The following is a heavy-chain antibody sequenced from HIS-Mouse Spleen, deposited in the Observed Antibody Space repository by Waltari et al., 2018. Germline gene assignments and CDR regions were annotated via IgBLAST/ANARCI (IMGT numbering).Heavy chain of an antibody. V-gene: IGHV4-39*07. CDR3: AREIPYSSSWYDWYFDL. Sequence: QLQLQESGPGLVKPSETLSLTCTVSGGSISSRSYYRVWIRQPPGTGLEWIGRIYYSGSTYYNPSLKSRVTISVDTSKNQFSLKLSSVTAADTAVYYCAREIPYSSSWYDWYFDLWGRGTLVTVSS. CDR1: GGSISSRSYY. D-gene: IGHD6-13*01. CDR2: IYYSGST. J-gene: IGHJ2*01.